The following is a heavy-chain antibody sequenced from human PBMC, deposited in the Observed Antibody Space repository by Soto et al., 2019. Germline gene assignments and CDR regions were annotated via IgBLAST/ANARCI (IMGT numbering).Heavy chain of an antibody. D-gene: IGHD3-10*01. J-gene: IGHJ5*02. CDR2: IYYSGST. V-gene: IGHV4-59*08. Sequence: SETLSLTCTVSGVSISSYYWSWIRQPPGKGLEWIGYIYYSGSTNYNPSLKSRVTISVDTSKNQFSLKLSSVTAADTAVYYCARHRWPRPANTYYYGSGSYPGLFDPWGQGTLVTVSS. CDR1: GVSISSYY. CDR3: ARHRWPRPANTYYYGSGSYPGLFDP.